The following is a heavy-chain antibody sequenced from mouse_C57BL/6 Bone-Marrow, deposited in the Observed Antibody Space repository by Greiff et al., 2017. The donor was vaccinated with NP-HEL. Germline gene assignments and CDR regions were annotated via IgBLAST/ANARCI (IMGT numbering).Heavy chain of an antibody. D-gene: IGHD1-1*01. J-gene: IGHJ4*01. CDR2: ISSVSSTI. V-gene: IGHV5-17*01. CDR3: ARNYGSSPYYAMDY. CDR1: GFTFSDYG. Sequence: DVKLVESGGGLVKPGGSLKLSCAASGFTFSDYGMHWVRQAPEKGLEWVAYISSVSSTIYYADTVKGRFTISRDNAKNTLFLQMTSLRSEDTAMYYCARNYGSSPYYAMDYWGQGTSVTVSS.